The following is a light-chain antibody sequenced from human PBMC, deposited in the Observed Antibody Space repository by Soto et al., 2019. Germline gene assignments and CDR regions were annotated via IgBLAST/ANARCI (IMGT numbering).Light chain of an antibody. V-gene: IGLV2-14*01. Sequence: QSVLTQPASVSGSPGQSITISCTGTSSDVGGYNFVSWYQQHPGKAPKLMIYGVTNRPSGLSDRFSGSKSGDTASLTISGLQAEDEADYYCISYTSSSTWVFGGGTKLTVL. CDR3: ISYTSSSTWV. J-gene: IGLJ3*02. CDR2: GVT. CDR1: SSDVGGYNF.